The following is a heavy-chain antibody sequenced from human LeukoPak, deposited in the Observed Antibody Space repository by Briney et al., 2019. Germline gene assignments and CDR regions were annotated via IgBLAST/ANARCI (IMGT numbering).Heavy chain of an antibody. CDR1: GGSISSGDYY. D-gene: IGHD1-26*01. J-gene: IGHJ6*02. CDR2: IYYSGST. Sequence: PSQTLSLTCTVSGGSISSGDYYWSWIRQPPGKGLEWIGYIYYSGSTYYNPSLMSRVTISVDTSKNQFSLKLSSVTAADTAVYYCARDRDSGSYWDYYYYGMDVWGQGTTVTVSS. V-gene: IGHV4-30-4*01. CDR3: ARDRDSGSYWDYYYYGMDV.